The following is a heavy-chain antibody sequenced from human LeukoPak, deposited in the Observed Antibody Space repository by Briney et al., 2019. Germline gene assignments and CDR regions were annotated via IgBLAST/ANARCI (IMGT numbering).Heavy chain of an antibody. Sequence: LSGGSLRLSCAPSGFTFSSYSMNWVRQAPGKGLEWVSYISSTSTIYYADSVKGRFTISRDNAKNSLYLQMNSLRDEDTAVYYCARGNLDGPPDDYWGQGTLVTVSS. CDR2: ISSTSTI. CDR3: ARGNLDGPPDDY. J-gene: IGHJ4*02. V-gene: IGHV3-48*02. CDR1: GFTFSSYS.